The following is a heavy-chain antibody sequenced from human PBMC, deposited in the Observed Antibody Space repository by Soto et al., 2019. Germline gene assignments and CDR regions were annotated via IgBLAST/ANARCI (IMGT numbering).Heavy chain of an antibody. D-gene: IGHD2-15*01. J-gene: IGHJ6*02. CDR2: ISYDGSNK. CDR3: ARATEDIVVVVAATPENPYGMDV. Sequence: QVQLVESGGGVVQPGRSLRLSCAASGFTFSSYAMHWVRQAPGKGLEWVAVISYDGSNKYYADSVKGRFTISRDNSKNTLYLQMNSLRAEDTAVYYCARATEDIVVVVAATPENPYGMDVWGQGTTVTVSS. V-gene: IGHV3-30-3*01. CDR1: GFTFSSYA.